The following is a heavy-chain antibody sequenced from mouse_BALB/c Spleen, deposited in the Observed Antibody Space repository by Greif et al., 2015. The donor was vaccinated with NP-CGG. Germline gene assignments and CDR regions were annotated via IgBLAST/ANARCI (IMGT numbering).Heavy chain of an antibody. CDR1: GYSFTSYW. CDR3: ARREGTGTFAY. Sequence: VQLQQSGAELAKPGASVEMSCKASGYSFTSYWMHWVKQRPGQGLEWIGYINPSTGYTEYNQKFKDKATLTADKSSSTAYMQLSSLTSEDSAVYYCARREGTGTFAYWGQGTLVTVSA. D-gene: IGHD4-1*01. J-gene: IGHJ3*01. V-gene: IGHV1-7*01. CDR2: INPSTGYT.